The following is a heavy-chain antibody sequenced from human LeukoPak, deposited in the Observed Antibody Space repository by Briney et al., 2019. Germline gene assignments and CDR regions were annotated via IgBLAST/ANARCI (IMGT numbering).Heavy chain of an antibody. J-gene: IGHJ4*02. CDR2: ITGSGAIT. Sequence: PGASLRLSCAASEFTFSSYAMSWVRQAPGKGLEWVSTITGSGAITYYADSVKGRFTISRDISKNTLYLYLQMNSLRAEDTAVYYCARGNGDYRLGSVSADYWGQGTLVTVSS. CDR3: ARGNGDYRLGSVSADY. D-gene: IGHD4-17*01. V-gene: IGHV3-23*01. CDR1: EFTFSSYA.